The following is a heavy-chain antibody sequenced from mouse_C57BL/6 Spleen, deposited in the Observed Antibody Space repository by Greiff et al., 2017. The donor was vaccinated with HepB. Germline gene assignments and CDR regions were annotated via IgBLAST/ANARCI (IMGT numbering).Heavy chain of an antibody. V-gene: IGHV5-9*01. CDR3: ASYYYGSSYVYFDY. CDR1: GFTFSSYT. D-gene: IGHD1-1*01. CDR2: ISGGGGNT. Sequence: EVKLMESGGGLVKPGGSLKLSCAASGFTFSSYTMSWVRQTPEKRLEWVATISGGGGNTYYPDSVKGRFTISRDNAKNTLYLQMSSLRSEDTALYYCASYYYGSSYVYFDYWGQGTTLTVSS. J-gene: IGHJ2*01.